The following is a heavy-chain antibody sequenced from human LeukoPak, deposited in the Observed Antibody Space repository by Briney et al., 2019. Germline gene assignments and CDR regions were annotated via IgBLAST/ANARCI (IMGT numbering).Heavy chain of an antibody. J-gene: IGHJ3*01. CDR2: VSPYTGNG. CDR1: GYTFRNFG. V-gene: IGHV1-18*01. Sequence: ASVKVSCKASGYTFRNFGINWVRQAPGQGPEWMGWVSPYTGNGRYVEKFQGRLTFTTDASTTTAYMELRGLSLDDTAMYFCAKVETSGHDALDVWGQGTMLTVSS. CDR3: AKVETSGHDALDV. D-gene: IGHD2-15*01.